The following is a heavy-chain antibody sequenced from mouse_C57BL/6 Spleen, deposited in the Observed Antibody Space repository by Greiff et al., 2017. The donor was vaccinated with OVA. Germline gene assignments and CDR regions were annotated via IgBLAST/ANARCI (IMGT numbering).Heavy chain of an antibody. V-gene: IGHV14-4*01. D-gene: IGHD1-1*01. CDR1: GFNIKDDY. CDR2: IDPENGDT. CDR3: TTVVVHFDY. J-gene: IGHJ2*01. Sequence: EVQLVESGAELVRPGASVKLSCTASGFNIKDDYMHWMKQRPEQGLEWIGWIDPENGDTEYASKFQGKATITADTSSNTAYLQLSSLTSEDTAVYYCTTVVVHFDYWGQGTTLTVSS.